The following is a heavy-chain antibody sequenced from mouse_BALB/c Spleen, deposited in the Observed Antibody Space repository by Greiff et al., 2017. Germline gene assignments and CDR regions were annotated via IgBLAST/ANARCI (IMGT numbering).Heavy chain of an antibody. CDR3: ARGPFYYDYDRGYAMDY. J-gene: IGHJ4*01. V-gene: IGHV5-12-2*01. D-gene: IGHD2-4*01. CDR1: GFTFSSYT. CDR2: ISNGGGST. Sequence: EVKVVESGGGLVQPGGSLKLSCAASGFTFSSYTMSWVRQTPEKRLEWVAYISNGGGSTYYPDTVKGRFTISRDNAKNTLYLQMSSLKSEDTAMYYCARGPFYYDYDRGYAMDYWGQGTSVTVSS.